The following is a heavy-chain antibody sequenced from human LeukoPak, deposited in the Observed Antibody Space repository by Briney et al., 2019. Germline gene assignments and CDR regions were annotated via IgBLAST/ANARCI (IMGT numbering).Heavy chain of an antibody. CDR2: ISYDGSNK. J-gene: IGHJ4*02. CDR1: GFTFSIYA. D-gene: IGHD5-24*01. Sequence: GGSLRLSCAASGFTFSIYAMHWVRQAPGKGLEWVAVISYDGSNKYYADSVKGRFTISRDNSKNTLYLQMNSLRAEDTAVYYCARGGKDGYNHGHFDYWGQGTLVTVSS. V-gene: IGHV3-30*04. CDR3: ARGGKDGYNHGHFDY.